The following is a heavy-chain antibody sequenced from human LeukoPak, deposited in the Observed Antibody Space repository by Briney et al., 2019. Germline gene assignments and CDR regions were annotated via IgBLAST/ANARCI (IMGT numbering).Heavy chain of an antibody. Sequence: GASVKVSCKASGYTFTSYGISWVRQAPGQGLEWMGWISAYNDNTNYAQKLQGRVTMTTDTSTSTAYMELRGLRSDDTAVYYCAREGQYSSGWYRADRFDYWGQGTLVTVSS. V-gene: IGHV1-18*01. CDR2: ISAYNDNT. D-gene: IGHD6-19*01. J-gene: IGHJ4*02. CDR1: GYTFTSYG. CDR3: AREGQYSSGWYRADRFDY.